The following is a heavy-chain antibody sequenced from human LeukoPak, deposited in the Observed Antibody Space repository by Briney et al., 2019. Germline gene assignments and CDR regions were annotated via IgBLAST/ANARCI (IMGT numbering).Heavy chain of an antibody. J-gene: IGHJ6*04. V-gene: IGHV4-34*01. CDR2: INHSGDT. CDR3: AALGRKLYYPV. CDR1: GGSFSGYH. D-gene: IGHD2-8*01. Sequence: SETLSLTCAVSGGSFSGYHWGWVRQPPGKGLEWIGEINHSGDTNYNSSLKSRVTLSVDTSKYQVSLKVDSVTAADTAVYYCAALGRKLYYPVWGKGTTVTVSS.